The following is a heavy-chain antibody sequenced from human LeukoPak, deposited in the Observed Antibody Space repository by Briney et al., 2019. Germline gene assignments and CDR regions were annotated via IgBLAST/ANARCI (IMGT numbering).Heavy chain of an antibody. J-gene: IGHJ4*02. Sequence: SETLSLTCTVSGASISSYSWSWIRQPAGRGLEWIGRIYNSGSTNYKPSLKSRVTMSVDTSKNQFSLKLSSVTAADTAVYYCARQAWFGIDYWGQGTLVTVSS. CDR3: ARQAWFGIDY. CDR2: IYNSGST. D-gene: IGHD3-10*01. V-gene: IGHV4-4*07. CDR1: GASISSYS.